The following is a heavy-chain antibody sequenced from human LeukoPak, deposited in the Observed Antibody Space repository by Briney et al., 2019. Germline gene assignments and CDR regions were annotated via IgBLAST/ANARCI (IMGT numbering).Heavy chain of an antibody. CDR3: AKSGGMVRGVYYYYGMDV. CDR2: ISWNSGSI. D-gene: IGHD3-10*01. V-gene: IGHV3-9*01. Sequence: GGSLRLSCAASGFTFDDYAMHWVRQAPGKGLEWVSGISWNSGSIGYADSVKGRFTISRDNAKNSLYLQMNSLRAEDTALYYCAKSGGMVRGVYYYYGMDVWGQGTTVTVSS. CDR1: GFTFDDYA. J-gene: IGHJ6*02.